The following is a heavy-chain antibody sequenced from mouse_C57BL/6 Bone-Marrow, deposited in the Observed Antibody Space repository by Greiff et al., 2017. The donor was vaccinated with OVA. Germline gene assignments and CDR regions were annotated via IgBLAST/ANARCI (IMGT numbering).Heavy chain of an antibody. V-gene: IGHV1-42*01. Sequence: VQLQQSGPELVKPGASVKISCKASGYSFTGYYMNWVKQSPEKSLEWIGEINPSTGGTTYNQKIKAKATLTVDKSSSTAYMQLKSLTSEDSAVYYCARSPPYYGSSYGFAYWGQGTLVTVSA. CDR1: GYSFTGYY. J-gene: IGHJ3*01. CDR3: ARSPPYYGSSYGFAY. D-gene: IGHD1-1*01. CDR2: INPSTGGT.